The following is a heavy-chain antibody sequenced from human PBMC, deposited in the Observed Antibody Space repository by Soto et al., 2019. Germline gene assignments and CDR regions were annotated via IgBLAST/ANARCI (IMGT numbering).Heavy chain of an antibody. CDR2: PYYSGSA. Sequence: PSETLSLTCTVSGASISGSYYWSWIRQYPGKGLEWIGYPYYSGSAYYNPSLRSRLSISIDTSKNQFSLKLNSMTAADTAVYYCARVPLERYVDYWGQGALVTVSS. V-gene: IGHV4-31*03. D-gene: IGHD1-1*01. CDR1: GASISGSYY. J-gene: IGHJ4*02. CDR3: ARVPLERYVDY.